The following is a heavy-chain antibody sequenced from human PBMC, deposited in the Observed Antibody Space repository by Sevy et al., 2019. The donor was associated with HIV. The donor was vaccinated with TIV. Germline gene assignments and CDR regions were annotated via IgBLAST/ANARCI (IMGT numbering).Heavy chain of an antibody. V-gene: IGHV4-59*08. D-gene: IGHD1-26*01. Sequence: SETLSLTCTVSGGSITSLYWNWIRQPPGKGLEWIANIYYNGHINYNPSLTSRVTLSLDTSKNQFSVRLSSVTTADTAMYYCAGENAWGRGYSWGQGTLVTVSS. CDR1: GGSITSLY. CDR3: AGENAWGRGYS. J-gene: IGHJ4*02. CDR2: IYYNGHI.